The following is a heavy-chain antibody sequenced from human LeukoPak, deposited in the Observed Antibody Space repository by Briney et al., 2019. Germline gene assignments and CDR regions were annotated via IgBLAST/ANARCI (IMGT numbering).Heavy chain of an antibody. J-gene: IGHJ4*02. V-gene: IGHV4-34*01. CDR1: GGSFSGYY. D-gene: IGHD6-19*01. CDR3: ADSRHSSGWYDY. CDR2: INHSGST. Sequence: SETLSLTCAVYGGSFSGYYWSRIRQPPGKGLKWIGEINHSGSTNYNPSLKSRVTISVDTSKNQFSLKLSSVTAADTAVYYCADSRHSSGWYDYWGQGTLVTVSS.